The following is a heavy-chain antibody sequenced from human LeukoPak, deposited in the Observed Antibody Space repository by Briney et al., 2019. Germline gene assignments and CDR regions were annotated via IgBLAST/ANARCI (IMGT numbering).Heavy chain of an antibody. CDR1: GYTFSDYY. J-gene: IGHJ5*02. D-gene: IGHD6-6*01. V-gene: IGHV1-2*02. CDR3: ARGWQINSSGGFVDP. CDR2: INPKNGDT. Sequence: SSMTVSCKASGYTFSDYYIHWIRQAPGQGLEWMGLINPKNGDTTFAQTFQGRVTMTRQTSITTAYTGLSRLSSDDTAVYYCARGWQINSSGGFVDPWGQGTLVS.